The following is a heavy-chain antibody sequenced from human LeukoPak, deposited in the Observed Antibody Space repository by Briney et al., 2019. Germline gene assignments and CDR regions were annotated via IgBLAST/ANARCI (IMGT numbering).Heavy chain of an antibody. V-gene: IGHV3-30-3*01. Sequence: GGSLRLSCAASGFTFSSYAMHWVRQAPGKGLEWVAVISYDGSNKYYADSVKGRFTISRDNSKNTLYLQMNSLRAEDTAVYYCARDRGYCSGGSCYSYFDDGGQGTLVTVSS. J-gene: IGHJ4*02. CDR3: ARDRGYCSGGSCYSYFDD. CDR2: ISYDGSNK. CDR1: GFTFSSYA. D-gene: IGHD2-15*01.